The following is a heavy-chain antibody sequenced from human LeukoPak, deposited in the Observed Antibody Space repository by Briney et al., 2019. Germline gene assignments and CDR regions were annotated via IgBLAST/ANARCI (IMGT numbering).Heavy chain of an antibody. V-gene: IGHV4-38-2*02. CDR2: IYHSGYT. Sequence: SEALSLTCTVSGYFISSGYYWGWIRQPPGKGLEWIGSIYHSGYTYYNPSLKSRVTISVDKSKNQFSLKLTSVTAADTAVFYCARVLSGNDAFDIWGQGTVVTVSS. D-gene: IGHD3-3*01. CDR3: ARVLSGNDAFDI. J-gene: IGHJ3*02. CDR1: GYFISSGYY.